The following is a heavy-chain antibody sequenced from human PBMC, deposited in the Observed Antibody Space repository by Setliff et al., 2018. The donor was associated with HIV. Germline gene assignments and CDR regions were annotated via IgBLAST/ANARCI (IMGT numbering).Heavy chain of an antibody. CDR1: GFSLTTSGVG. V-gene: IGHV2-5*01. D-gene: IGHD3-10*01. CDR3: AHRFGLEWFGDSDSQFDP. Sequence: FGHTLVNPTQTRTLTCPFSGFSLTTSGVGVGWIRQPPGKALEWLAIIYWNGDKRYSPSLKSRLTITRDTSKNHVVLRMTNMDPVDTATYFCAHRFGLEWFGDSDSQFDPWGQGILVTVSS. J-gene: IGHJ5*02. CDR2: IYWNGDK.